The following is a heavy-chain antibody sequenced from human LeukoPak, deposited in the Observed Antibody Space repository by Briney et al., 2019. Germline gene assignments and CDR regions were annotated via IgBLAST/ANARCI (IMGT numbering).Heavy chain of an antibody. V-gene: IGHV1-69*05. Sequence: GSSVKVSCKASSSYAISWVRQAPGQGLEWMGGIIPIFGTANYAQKFQDRVIMTTDTSTSTAYMELRSLRSDDTAVYYCARRGGKDYGGYVLYYYYMDVWGKGSTVTVSS. D-gene: IGHD4-17*01. CDR3: ARRGGKDYGGYVLYYYYMDV. CDR2: IIPIFGTA. J-gene: IGHJ6*03. CDR1: SSYA.